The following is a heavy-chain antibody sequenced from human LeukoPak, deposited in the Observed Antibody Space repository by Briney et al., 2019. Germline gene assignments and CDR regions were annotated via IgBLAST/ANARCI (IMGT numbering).Heavy chain of an antibody. D-gene: IGHD3-16*01. J-gene: IGHJ4*02. V-gene: IGHV3-30*03. CDR3: ARDLRSGGY. CDR2: ISYDGSNK. CDR1: GFTFSTYG. Sequence: GRSLRLSCAASGFTFSTYGMHGVRQAPGKGLEWVAVISYDGSNKYYADSVKGRFTISRDNSQNTLYLQMNSLRTEDTAVYYCARDLRSGGYWGQGTLVTVSS.